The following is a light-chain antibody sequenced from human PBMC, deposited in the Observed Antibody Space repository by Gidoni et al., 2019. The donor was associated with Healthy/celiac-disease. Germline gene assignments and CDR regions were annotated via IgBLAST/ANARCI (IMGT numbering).Light chain of an antibody. CDR1: KLGDKY. J-gene: IGLJ2*01. Sequence: SSALTQPPSVSVSPGQTASITCPGDKLGDKYACWYQQKPGQSPVLVIYQDSKRPSGIPERFSGSNSGNTATLTISGTQAMDEADYYCQAWDSSTGVFGGGTKLTVL. V-gene: IGLV3-1*01. CDR2: QDS. CDR3: QAWDSSTGV.